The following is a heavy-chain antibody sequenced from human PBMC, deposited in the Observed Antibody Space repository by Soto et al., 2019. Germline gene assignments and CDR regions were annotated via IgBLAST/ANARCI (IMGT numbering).Heavy chain of an antibody. CDR3: AREGVVNYYYMDV. CDR2: ISSSSSYI. Sequence: GGSLRLSCAASGFTFSSYSMNWVRQAPGKGLEWVSSISSSSSYIYYADSVKGRFTISRDNAKNSLYLQMNSLRAEDTAVYYCAREGVVNYYYMDVWGKGTTVTVSS. V-gene: IGHV3-21*01. D-gene: IGHD2-21*01. J-gene: IGHJ6*03. CDR1: GFTFSSYS.